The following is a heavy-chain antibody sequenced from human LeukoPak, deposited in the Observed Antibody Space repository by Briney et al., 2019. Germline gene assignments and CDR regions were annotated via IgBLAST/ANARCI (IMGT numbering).Heavy chain of an antibody. CDR1: GFTVSSSY. CDR2: IYSGGTT. J-gene: IGHJ4*02. V-gene: IGHV3-66*01. D-gene: IGHD6-19*01. CDR3: AREAYSSGWYPFDY. Sequence: GGSLVLSWAASGFTVSSSYMSWVRQAPGKGLEWVSVIYSGGTTYYADSVKGRFTISRDNSKNTLYLQMNSLRAEDTAVYYCAREAYSSGWYPFDYWGQGTLVTVSS.